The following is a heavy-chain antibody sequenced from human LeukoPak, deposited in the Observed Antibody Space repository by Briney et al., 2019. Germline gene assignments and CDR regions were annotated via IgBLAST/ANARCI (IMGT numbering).Heavy chain of an antibody. CDR2: ISGSGGST. CDR3: ASLASKARLVDY. J-gene: IGHJ4*02. Sequence: GGSLRLSCAASGFTFSSYAMSWVRQAPGKGLEWVSAISGSGGSTYYADSVKGRFTISRDNSKNTLYLQMNSLRAEDPAVYYCASLASKARLVDYWGQGTLVTVSS. V-gene: IGHV3-23*01. D-gene: IGHD6-6*01. CDR1: GFTFSSYA.